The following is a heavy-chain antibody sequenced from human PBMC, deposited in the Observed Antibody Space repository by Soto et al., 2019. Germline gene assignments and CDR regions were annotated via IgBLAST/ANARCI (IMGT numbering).Heavy chain of an antibody. D-gene: IGHD3-10*01. V-gene: IGHV3-30*18. CDR1: GFTFSSYG. CDR3: AKAGGGFGDFVHH. CDR2: ILYDGSDK. Sequence: GGSLRLSCAASGFTFSSYGMHWVRQAPGKGLEWVTGILYDGSDKYYADSVKGRFPISRENSKNTLYLQMNSLRTEDSAVYYCAKAGGGFGDFVHHWGQGTPVTVSS. J-gene: IGHJ4*02.